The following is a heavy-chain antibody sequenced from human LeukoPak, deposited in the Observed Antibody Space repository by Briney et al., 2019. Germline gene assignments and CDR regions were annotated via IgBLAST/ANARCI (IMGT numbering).Heavy chain of an antibody. D-gene: IGHD3-22*01. V-gene: IGHV4-59*08. CDR2: IYYSGST. CDR3: ARHGNYYDSSGYNYYFDY. CDR1: GVSISSYY. J-gene: IGHJ4*02. Sequence: PSETLSLTCTVSGVSISSYYWSWIRQPPGKGLEWIGSIYYSGSTKYNPSLKSRVTISVDTSKNHFSLKLSSVTAADTAVYYCARHGNYYDSSGYNYYFDYWGQGTLVTVSS.